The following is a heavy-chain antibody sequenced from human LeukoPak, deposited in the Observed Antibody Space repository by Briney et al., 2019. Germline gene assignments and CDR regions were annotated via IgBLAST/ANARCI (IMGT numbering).Heavy chain of an antibody. V-gene: IGHV1-18*01. CDR3: ARDTWYYYDSSGRGGFDY. J-gene: IGHJ4*02. Sequence: ASVKVSCKASGYTFTSYGISWVRQAPGQGLEWMGWVSAYNGNTNDAKKLQDRVTMTTGTSTSTDYMELRSLRSEDTAVYYCARDTWYYYDSSGRGGFDYWGQGTLVTVSS. CDR2: VSAYNGNT. D-gene: IGHD3-22*01. CDR1: GYTFTSYG.